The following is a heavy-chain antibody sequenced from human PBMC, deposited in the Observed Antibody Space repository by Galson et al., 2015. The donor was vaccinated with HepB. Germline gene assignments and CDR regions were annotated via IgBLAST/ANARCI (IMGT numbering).Heavy chain of an antibody. D-gene: IGHD6-19*01. V-gene: IGHV3-23*01. CDR3: AKEPSAVAAEGHYFDY. CDR1: GFTFSSYA. J-gene: IGHJ4*02. Sequence: SLRLSCAASGFTFSSYAMSWVRQAPGKGLEWVSAISGSGGSTYYADSVKGRFTISRDNSKNTLYLQMNSLRAEDTAVYYCAKEPSAVAAEGHYFDYWGQGTLVTVSS. CDR2: ISGSGGST.